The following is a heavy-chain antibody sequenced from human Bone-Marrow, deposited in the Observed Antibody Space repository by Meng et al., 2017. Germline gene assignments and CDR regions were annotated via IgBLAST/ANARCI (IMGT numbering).Heavy chain of an antibody. Sequence: HVHLVHAGAEGEKPGAPVKVSCKASGYTFTSYGIIWVRQSPVQGLVWMEWISAYNCNTNYAQKLQRRVTMTTDTSTSTAYMELRSLRSDDTAVYYCARDRPIIAPGRFDYWGQGTLVTVSS. V-gene: IGHV1-18*01. CDR1: GYTFTSYG. J-gene: IGHJ4*02. D-gene: IGHD3-10*01. CDR2: ISAYNCNT. CDR3: ARDRPIIAPGRFDY.